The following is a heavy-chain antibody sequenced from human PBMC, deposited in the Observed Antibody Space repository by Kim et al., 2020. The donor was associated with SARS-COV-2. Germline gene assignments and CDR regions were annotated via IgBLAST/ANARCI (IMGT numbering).Heavy chain of an antibody. Sequence: ASVKVSCKASGYTFTSYYIHWVRQAPGQGLEWMGMINPSAGSTSYAQRFQGRVTMTRDTSTSTVYMELSSLKSEDTAIYYCARNVGSGLDYWGQGTLVTV. V-gene: IGHV1-46*01. CDR2: INPSAGST. J-gene: IGHJ4*02. CDR3: ARNVGSGLDY. CDR1: GYTFTSYY. D-gene: IGHD3-10*01.